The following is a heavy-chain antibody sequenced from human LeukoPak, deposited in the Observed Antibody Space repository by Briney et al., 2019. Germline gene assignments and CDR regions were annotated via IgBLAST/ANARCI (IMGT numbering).Heavy chain of an antibody. Sequence: GGSLRLSCAASGFTFSDYYMSWIRQAPGKGLEWVSAISGSGGSTYYADSVKGRFTISRDNSKNTLYLQMNSLRAEDTAVYYCARSPYGSGSRLDYWGQGTLVTVSS. CDR1: GFTFSDYY. V-gene: IGHV3-23*01. D-gene: IGHD3-10*01. CDR2: ISGSGGST. CDR3: ARSPYGSGSRLDY. J-gene: IGHJ4*02.